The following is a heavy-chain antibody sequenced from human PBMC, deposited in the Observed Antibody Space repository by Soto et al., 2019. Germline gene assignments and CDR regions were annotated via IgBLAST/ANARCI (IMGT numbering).Heavy chain of an antibody. CDR2: IYYSGST. Sequence: SETLSLTCTVSGGSISSYYWSWIRQPPGKGLEWIGYIYYSGSTNYNPSLKSRVTISVDTSKNQFSLKLSSVTAADTAVYYCARVAGPAPQRRGDAFEIWGEGTMVTVAS. J-gene: IGHJ3*02. CDR1: GGSISSYY. CDR3: ARVAGPAPQRRGDAFEI. D-gene: IGHD2-2*01. V-gene: IGHV4-59*01.